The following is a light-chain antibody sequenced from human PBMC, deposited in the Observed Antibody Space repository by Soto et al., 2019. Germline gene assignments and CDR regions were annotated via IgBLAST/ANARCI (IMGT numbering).Light chain of an antibody. CDR1: QVISSA. J-gene: IGKJ3*01. CDR3: QQFSDYPFT. V-gene: IGKV1D-13*01. Sequence: AIQLTQSPSSLSASVGDRVTITCRASQVISSAFAWYQQKPRKPPKLLMYDVSRLESGVPSRFSGSGSGTDFTLTVSSLQPEDFTTYYCQQFSDYPFTFGPGTRVDIK. CDR2: DVS.